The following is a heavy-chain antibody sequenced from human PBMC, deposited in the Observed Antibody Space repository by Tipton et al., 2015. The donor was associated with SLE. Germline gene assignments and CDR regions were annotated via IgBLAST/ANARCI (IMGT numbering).Heavy chain of an antibody. V-gene: IGHV1-69*06. CDR3: SAVSSPRDYYMDV. D-gene: IGHD2-2*01. CDR1: GGTFTNYA. J-gene: IGHJ6*03. Sequence: QLVQSGPEVKKPGSSVRVSCKTSGGTFTNYAFNWVRQAPGQGLEWVGKIVPLFGTTDYAPNFQGRVTFTADKSTKTAYMEVSSLTSADSAVYYCSAVSSPRDYYMDVWGKGTAVSVSS. CDR2: IVPLFGTT.